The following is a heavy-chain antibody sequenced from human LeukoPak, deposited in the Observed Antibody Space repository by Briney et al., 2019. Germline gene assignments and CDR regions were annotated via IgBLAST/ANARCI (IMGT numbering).Heavy chain of an antibody. J-gene: IGHJ4*02. CDR3: AKAEGYDILTGLDY. D-gene: IGHD3-9*01. V-gene: IGHV3-23*01. CDR2: IGAGGTYT. Sequence: GGSLRLSCAASGFTLNNYAMNWVRQAPGEGLQWVSGIGAGGTYTYYADSVKGRFTISRDNSKNTLYLQMNSLRTEDTAVYYCAKAEGYDILTGLDYWGQGTLVTVSS. CDR1: GFTLNNYA.